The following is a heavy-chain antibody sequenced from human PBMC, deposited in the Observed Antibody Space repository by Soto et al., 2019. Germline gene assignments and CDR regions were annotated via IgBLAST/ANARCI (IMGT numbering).Heavy chain of an antibody. CDR1: GGTFSSYA. V-gene: IGHV1-69*13. D-gene: IGHD6-6*01. CDR2: IIPIFGTA. CDR3: AMNYYSSSPQSIAPFDY. J-gene: IGHJ4*02. Sequence: GASVKVSCKASGGTFSSYAISWVRQAPGQGLEWMGGIIPIFGTANYAQKFQGRVTITADESTSTAYMELSSLRSEDTAVYYCAMNYYSSSPQSIAPFDYWGQGTLVTVSS.